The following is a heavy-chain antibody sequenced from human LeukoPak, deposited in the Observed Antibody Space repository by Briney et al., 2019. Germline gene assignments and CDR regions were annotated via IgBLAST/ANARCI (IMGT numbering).Heavy chain of an antibody. CDR2: INPNSGGT. Sequence: ASVKVSCKASGYTFTGYYMHWVRQAPGQGLEWMGWINPNSGGTNYAQKFQGRVTMTRDTSISTAYMELSRLRPDDTAVYYCARDLDFWSGTDYWGQGALVTVSS. J-gene: IGHJ4*02. V-gene: IGHV1-2*02. D-gene: IGHD3-3*01. CDR3: ARDLDFWSGTDY. CDR1: GYTFTGYY.